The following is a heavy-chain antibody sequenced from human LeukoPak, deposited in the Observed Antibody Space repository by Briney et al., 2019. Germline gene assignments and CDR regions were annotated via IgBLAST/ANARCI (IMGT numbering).Heavy chain of an antibody. CDR2: IYYSGST. CDR3: ARKEGDI. Sequence: SETLSLTCSVSGGSINSYYWSWIRQPPGKGLEWIGYIYYSGSTNYNPSLKSRVTMSLDTSKNQFSLKLSSVTAADTAVYYCARKEGDIWGQGTLVTVSS. V-gene: IGHV4-59*01. D-gene: IGHD3-9*01. CDR1: GGSINSYY. J-gene: IGHJ4*02.